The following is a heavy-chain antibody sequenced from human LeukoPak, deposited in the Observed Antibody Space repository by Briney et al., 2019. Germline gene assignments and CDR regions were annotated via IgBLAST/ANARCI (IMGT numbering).Heavy chain of an antibody. CDR3: ARDPYSGNYGNDYYYYMDV. D-gene: IGHD1-26*01. Sequence: GSLRLSCAGSGFTFSNYNMNWVRQAPGKAMDWVSSITSSGTYIFYADSVKGRFTISRDNAKNSLYLQMDSLGPEDTAVYYCARDPYSGNYGNDYYYYMDVWGKGTTVTISS. CDR2: ITSSGTYI. J-gene: IGHJ6*03. V-gene: IGHV3-21*01. CDR1: GFTFSNYN.